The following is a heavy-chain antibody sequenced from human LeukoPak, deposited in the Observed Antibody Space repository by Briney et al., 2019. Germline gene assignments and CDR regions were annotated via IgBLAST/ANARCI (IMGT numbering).Heavy chain of an antibody. J-gene: IGHJ4*02. Sequence: SETLSLTCTVSGGFVSSSSYFWGWIRQPPGKGLEWIGSIYYSGTTYYNPSLKSRITISVDTSMNQFSLKLNSVTAADTAVYYCARHGGAAAAIDYWGQGTLVTVSS. CDR2: IYYSGTT. CDR1: GGFVSSSSYF. V-gene: IGHV4-39*01. D-gene: IGHD6-13*01. CDR3: ARHGGAAAAIDY.